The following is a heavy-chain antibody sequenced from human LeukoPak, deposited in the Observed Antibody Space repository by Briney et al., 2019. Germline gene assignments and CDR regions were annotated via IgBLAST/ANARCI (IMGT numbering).Heavy chain of an antibody. CDR3: AKEYCSNSVCHSLDY. J-gene: IGHJ4*02. CDR2: ISYDGSNK. D-gene: IGHD2-8*01. Sequence: AGGSLRLSCAASRFTFSSSGMHWVRQAPGKGLEWVAVISYDGSNKYYADSVKGRFTFSRDNSKNTLYLQMNSLRAEDTAVYYCAKEYCSNSVCHSLDYWGQGTLVTVSS. V-gene: IGHV3-30*18. CDR1: RFTFSSSG.